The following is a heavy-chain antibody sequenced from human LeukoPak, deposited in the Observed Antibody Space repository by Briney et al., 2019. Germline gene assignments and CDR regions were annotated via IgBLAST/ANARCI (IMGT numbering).Heavy chain of an antibody. CDR1: RFTFISSG. CDR3: AAPRRGPHTLMDPRDAFDI. Sequence: SVKVSCKASRFTFISSGMQWVRQARGQRLERIGWIVVGSGNTNYAQKFQERVTITRDMSTSTAYMELSSLRSEDTAVYYCAAPRRGPHTLMDPRDAFDIWGQGTMVTVSS. J-gene: IGHJ3*02. D-gene: IGHD5-18*01. CDR2: IVVGSGNT. V-gene: IGHV1-58*02.